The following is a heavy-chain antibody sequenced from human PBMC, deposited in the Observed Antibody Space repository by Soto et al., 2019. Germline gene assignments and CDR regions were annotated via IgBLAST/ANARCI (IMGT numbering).Heavy chain of an antibody. CDR2: IHYSGST. CDR3: ARGGVTGSTNWFDP. V-gene: IGHV4-38-2*01. CDR1: GYSISSGYF. Sequence: SETLSLTCAVSGYSISSGYFWGWIRQPRGKGLEWIGTIHYSGSTSYNMSLESRVTISLDTSTNQFSLNLHSVTAADTAVYFCARGGVTGSTNWFDPWGQGTLVTVSS. J-gene: IGHJ5*02. D-gene: IGHD1-7*01.